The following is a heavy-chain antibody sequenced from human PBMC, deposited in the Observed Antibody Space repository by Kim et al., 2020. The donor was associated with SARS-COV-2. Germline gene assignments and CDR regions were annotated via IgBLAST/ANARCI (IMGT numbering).Heavy chain of an antibody. Sequence: TSLKTRLTISKDTSKNQVVLTMTNMDPVDTATYYCARIQIDEGSGWFLDYWGQGTLVTVSS. J-gene: IGHJ4*02. CDR3: ARIQIDEGSGWFLDY. V-gene: IGHV2-70*01. D-gene: IGHD6-19*01.